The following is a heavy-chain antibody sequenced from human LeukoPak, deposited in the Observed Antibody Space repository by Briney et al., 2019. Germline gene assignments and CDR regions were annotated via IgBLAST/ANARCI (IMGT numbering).Heavy chain of an antibody. Sequence: SSETLSLTCTVSGGAISSSRYYWGWIRQPPGKGLEWIGSIYYSGSTYYTPSLKSRVTISVDTSKNQFSLKLSSVTAADTAVYYCAGLELRYFLDPWGQGTLLTVSS. CDR3: AGLELRYFLDP. D-gene: IGHD3-9*01. CDR1: GGAISSSRYY. J-gene: IGHJ5*02. CDR2: IYYSGST. V-gene: IGHV4-39*07.